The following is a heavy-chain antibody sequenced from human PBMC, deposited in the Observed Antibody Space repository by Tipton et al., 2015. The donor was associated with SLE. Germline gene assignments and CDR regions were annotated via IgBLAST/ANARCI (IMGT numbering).Heavy chain of an antibody. CDR1: GGSISSYY. CDR2: INHSGST. CDR3: ARAHVLLDAFDI. D-gene: IGHD3-10*01. J-gene: IGHJ3*02. V-gene: IGHV4-34*01. Sequence: LRLSCTVSGGSISSYYWSWIRQPPGKGLEWIGEINHSGSTNYNPSLKSRVTISVDTSKNQFSLKLSSVTAADTAVYYCARAHVLLDAFDIWGQGTMVTVSS.